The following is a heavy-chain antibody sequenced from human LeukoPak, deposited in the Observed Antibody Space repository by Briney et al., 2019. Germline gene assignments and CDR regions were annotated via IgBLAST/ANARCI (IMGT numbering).Heavy chain of an antibody. V-gene: IGHV4-30-4*01. CDR3: ARDRSRPNPFFDW. D-gene: IGHD6-13*01. J-gene: IGHJ4*02. CDR1: GDSISNTDDY. CDR2: IHYNGPT. Sequence: SQTLSLTCTVSGDSISNTDDYWSWIRQPPGKGLEWIGYIHYNGPTYFNPSLKSRVSMSVGTSKNQFSLKLSSVTAADTAVYFCARDRSRPNPFFDWWGQGTLVTVSS.